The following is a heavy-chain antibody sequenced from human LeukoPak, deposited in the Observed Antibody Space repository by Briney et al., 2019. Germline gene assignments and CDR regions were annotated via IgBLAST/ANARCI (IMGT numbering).Heavy chain of an antibody. CDR1: GFPFSSYN. V-gene: IGHV3-21*01. CDR3: ERDGSPQLVPFDD. J-gene: IGHJ4*02. CDR2: ISRSGSHI. Sequence: PGGSLSLSCAPSGFPFSSYNMNWVRQAPGKGLEWVSSISRSGSHIYYADSVKGRFAISRDNAKNSLYLQMNSLRAEGTALSCCERDGSPQLVPFDDWGQGTMVTVSS. D-gene: IGHD6-6*01.